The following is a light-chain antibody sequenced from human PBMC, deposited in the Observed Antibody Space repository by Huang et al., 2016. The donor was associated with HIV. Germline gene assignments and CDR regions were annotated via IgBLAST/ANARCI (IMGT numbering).Light chain of an antibody. V-gene: IGKV3-20*01. CDR2: AAS. Sequence: EIVLTQSPGTLSLFPGERATLSCRASQSVSSSYLAWYQQKPGQAPRLLIYAASTGASGIPARFSGGGSGTDFTLTISRVEPEDFAVYYCQHYGGSPITFGQGTRLEIK. CDR3: QHYGGSPIT. J-gene: IGKJ5*01. CDR1: QSVSSSY.